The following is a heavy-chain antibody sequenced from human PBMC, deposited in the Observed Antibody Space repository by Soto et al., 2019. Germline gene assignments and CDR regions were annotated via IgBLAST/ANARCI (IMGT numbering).Heavy chain of an antibody. V-gene: IGHV1-69*12. CDR2: IMLIFRTP. Sequence: QVQLEQSGAEVKKPGSSVKVSCKASGGTFRNSAISWVRQAPGQGLEWMGGIMLIFRTPDYAQKFQGRVTITADESTSTAYMELSGLRSDDTAVYYCARDNDRPQLGGNYYYILDVWGHGTTVTVSS. CDR3: ARDNDRPQLGGNYYYILDV. D-gene: IGHD1-1*01. CDR1: GGTFRNSA. J-gene: IGHJ6*02.